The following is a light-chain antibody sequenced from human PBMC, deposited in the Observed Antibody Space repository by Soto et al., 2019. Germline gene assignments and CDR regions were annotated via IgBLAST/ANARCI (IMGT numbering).Light chain of an antibody. J-gene: IGLJ3*02. CDR1: SSNIGAGYD. CDR3: QSYDSSLSGWV. V-gene: IGLV1-40*01. Sequence: QAVVTQPPSVSGAPGQRVTISCTGSSSNIGAGYDVHWYQQLPGTAPKPLIYGNTNRPSWVPDRFSGSKSGTSASLALTGLQAEDEADYYCQSYDSSLSGWVFGGGTKVTVL. CDR2: GNT.